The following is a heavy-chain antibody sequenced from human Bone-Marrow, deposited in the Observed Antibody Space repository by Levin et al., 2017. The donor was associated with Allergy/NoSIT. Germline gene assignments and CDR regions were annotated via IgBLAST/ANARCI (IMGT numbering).Heavy chain of an antibody. V-gene: IGHV2-5*02. D-gene: IGHD3-22*01. CDR2: VYWDDEK. CDR1: GFSLSTVGVG. J-gene: IGHJ4*01. Sequence: SGPTLVKPTQTLTLTCSFSGFSLSTVGVGVGWMRQPPGKALEWLALVYWDDEKRYSPSLNSRLTITKDTHNNQVVLTMTNMDPVDTATYYCVRSLRLVVSVHYFDYWGQGTLVTASS. CDR3: VRSLRLVVSVHYFDY.